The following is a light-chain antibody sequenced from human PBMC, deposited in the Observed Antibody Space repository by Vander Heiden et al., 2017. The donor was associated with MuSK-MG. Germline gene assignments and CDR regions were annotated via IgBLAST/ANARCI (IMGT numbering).Light chain of an antibody. J-gene: IGKJ4*02. Sequence: EIVLTQSPATLSLSPGERATLPCRASQSISSYLAWYQQKPGQAPRLLIYDASNRETGIPARFSGSGSGTDFTLTISSLEPEDFAVYYCQQSNSWPLTFGEGTKVEIK. V-gene: IGKV3-11*01. CDR1: QSISSY. CDR2: DAS. CDR3: QQSNSWPLT.